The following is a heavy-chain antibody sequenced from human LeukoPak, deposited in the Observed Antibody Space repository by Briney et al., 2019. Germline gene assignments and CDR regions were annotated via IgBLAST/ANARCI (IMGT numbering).Heavy chain of an antibody. CDR3: TTDTGYYDSSGYTFDY. V-gene: IGHV3-15*01. CDR1: GITFSRYW. Sequence: GGSLRLSCAVSGITFSRYWMSWVRQAPGKGLEWVGRIKSKTDGGTTDDAAPVKGRFTISRDDSKNTLYLQMNSLKTEDTAVYYCTTDTGYYDSSGYTFDYWGQGTLVTVSS. D-gene: IGHD3-22*01. J-gene: IGHJ4*02. CDR2: IKSKTDGGTT.